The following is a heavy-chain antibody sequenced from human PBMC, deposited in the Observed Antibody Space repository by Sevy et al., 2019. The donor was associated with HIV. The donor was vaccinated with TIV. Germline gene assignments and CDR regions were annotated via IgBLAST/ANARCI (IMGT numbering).Heavy chain of an antibody. D-gene: IGHD4-17*01. Sequence: GGSLRLSCAASGFTFSSYAMHWVRQAPGKGLEWVAVISYDGSNKYYADSVKGRFTISRDNSKNTLYLQMNSLRAEDTAVYYCAIERGTVEGVYGDYGGAFDIWGQGTMVTVSS. CDR2: ISYDGSNK. J-gene: IGHJ3*02. CDR1: GFTFSSYA. CDR3: AIERGTVEGVYGDYGGAFDI. V-gene: IGHV3-30*04.